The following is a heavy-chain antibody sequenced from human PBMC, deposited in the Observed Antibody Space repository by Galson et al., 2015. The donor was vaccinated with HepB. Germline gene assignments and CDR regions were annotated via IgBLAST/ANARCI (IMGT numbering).Heavy chain of an antibody. V-gene: IGHV1-24*01. J-gene: IGHJ4*02. CDR3: ATGSCTGVSRSDFDY. Sequence: SVKVSCKVSGYTLTELSVHWVRQAPGKGLEWMGGFDREIDETIYAQKFQGRVTVTEDTSADTAYMELSSLTSEDTAVYYCATGSCTGVSRSDFDYWGQGTLVTVST. D-gene: IGHD2-8*02. CDR1: GYTLTELS. CDR2: FDREIDET.